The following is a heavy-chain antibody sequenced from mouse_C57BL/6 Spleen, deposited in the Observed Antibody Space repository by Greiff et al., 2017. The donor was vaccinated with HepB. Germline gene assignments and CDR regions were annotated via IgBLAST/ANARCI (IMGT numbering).Heavy chain of an antibody. CDR1: GFTFSSYG. CDR2: ISSGGSYT. D-gene: IGHD1-1*01. V-gene: IGHV5-6*01. Sequence: EVQLVESGGDLVKPGGSLKLSCAASGFTFSSYGMSWVRQTPDKRLEWVATISSGGSYTYYPDSVKGRFTISRDNAKNTLYLQMSSLKSEDTAMYYGARPSVATRYFDVWGTGTTVTVSS. J-gene: IGHJ1*03. CDR3: ARPSVATRYFDV.